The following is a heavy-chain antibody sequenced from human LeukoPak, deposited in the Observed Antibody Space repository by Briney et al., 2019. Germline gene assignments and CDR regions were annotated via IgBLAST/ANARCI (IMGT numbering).Heavy chain of an antibody. V-gene: IGHV1-18*01. D-gene: IGHD5-18*01. CDR1: GYTFTSYG. CDR3: ARDKNERGYSYGSDAFDI. CDR2: ISAYNGNT. J-gene: IGHJ3*02. Sequence: ASVKVSCKASGYTFTSYGISWVRQAPGQGLEWIGWISAYNGNTNYAQKLQGRVTMTTDTSTSTAYMELRSLRSDDTAVYYCARDKNERGYSYGSDAFDIWGQGTMVTVSS.